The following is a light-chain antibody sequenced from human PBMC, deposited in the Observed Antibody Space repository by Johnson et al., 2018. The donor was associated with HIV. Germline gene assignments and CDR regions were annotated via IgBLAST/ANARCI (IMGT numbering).Light chain of an antibody. CDR1: TSNIGNNY. CDR3: GTWDSSLSAFYV. J-gene: IGLJ1*01. V-gene: IGLV1-51*02. Sequence: QAVLTQPPSVSAAPGQKVTISCSVSTSNIGNNYVSWYQQLPGTAPTLVMHENNKRPSGIPDRFSGSKSGTSATLGITGLQTGDEADYYCGTWDSSLSAFYVFGTGTKVTVL. CDR2: ENN.